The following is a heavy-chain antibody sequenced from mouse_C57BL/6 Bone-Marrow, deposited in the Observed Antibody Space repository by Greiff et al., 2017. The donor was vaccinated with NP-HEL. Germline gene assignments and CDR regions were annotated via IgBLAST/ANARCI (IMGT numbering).Heavy chain of an antibody. CDR3: AREGRWLRRGYWYFEV. Sequence: QVQLQQPGTELVKPGTSVKLSCKSSGYTFTSYWMHWVKQRPGQGLEWIGNINPSNGGTNYNEKFKSKATLTVEKSSSTAYMQLSSLTSDDAAVYDCAREGRWLRRGYWYFEVWDTGTTVTVSS. CDR1: GYTFTSYW. V-gene: IGHV1-53*01. J-gene: IGHJ1*03. D-gene: IGHD2-2*01. CDR2: INPSNGGT.